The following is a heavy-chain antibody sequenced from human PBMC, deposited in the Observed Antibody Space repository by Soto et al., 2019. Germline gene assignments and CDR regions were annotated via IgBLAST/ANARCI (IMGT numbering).Heavy chain of an antibody. V-gene: IGHV3-53*01. Sequence: GSLIRPCAASEFIISSNYMNWVRQAPGKGLECVSTIYGSGSTYYADSVKGRFTISRDNSKNTLYLQMNSLRAEDTAVYYCAGRVGATNYGMDFWGQGTMVTVSS. CDR1: EFIISSNY. J-gene: IGHJ6*02. CDR2: IYGSGST. D-gene: IGHD1-26*01. CDR3: AGRVGATNYGMDF.